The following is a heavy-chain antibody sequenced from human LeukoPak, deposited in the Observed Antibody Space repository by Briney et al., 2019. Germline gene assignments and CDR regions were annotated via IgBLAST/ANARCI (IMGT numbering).Heavy chain of an antibody. CDR3: ARGHYYDSSGYYYYYYGMDV. J-gene: IGHJ6*02. V-gene: IGHV1-8*01. CDR1: GYTFTSYD. Sequence: GASVKVSCTASGYTFTSYDINWVRQATGQGLEWMGWMNPNSGNTGYAQKFQGRVTMTRNTSISTAYMELSSLRSEDTAVYYCARGHYYDSSGYYYYYYGMDVWGQGTTVTVSS. CDR2: MNPNSGNT. D-gene: IGHD3-22*01.